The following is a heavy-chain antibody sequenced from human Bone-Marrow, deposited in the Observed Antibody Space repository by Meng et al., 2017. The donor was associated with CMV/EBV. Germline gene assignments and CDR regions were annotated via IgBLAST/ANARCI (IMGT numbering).Heavy chain of an antibody. J-gene: IGHJ4*02. CDR1: GDSISSSSYY. Sequence: SETLSFTCTVSGDSISSSSYYWGWIRQPPGKGLEWIGSIYYSGSIYYNPSLKSRVTISVDTSKNQFALKLSSVTAADTAVYYCAKGRGRYSSSWYLLDYWGQGTLVTVSS. D-gene: IGHD6-13*01. CDR2: IYYSGSI. V-gene: IGHV4-39*06. CDR3: AKGRGRYSSSWYLLDY.